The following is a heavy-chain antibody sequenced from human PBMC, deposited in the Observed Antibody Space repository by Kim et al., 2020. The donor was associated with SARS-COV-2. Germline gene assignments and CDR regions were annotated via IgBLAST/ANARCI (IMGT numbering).Heavy chain of an antibody. D-gene: IGHD2-2*01. CDR3: AKAPIVDVPTGKTWFDP. Sequence: SVKGRFTSSRDNSKSTLYLQMNSLRPEDTAVYYCAKAPIVDVPTGKTWFDPWGQGTLVIVSS. V-gene: IGHV3-30*02. J-gene: IGHJ5*02.